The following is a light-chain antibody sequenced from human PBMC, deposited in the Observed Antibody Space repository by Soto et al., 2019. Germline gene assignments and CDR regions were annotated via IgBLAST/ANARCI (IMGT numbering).Light chain of an antibody. J-gene: IGLJ3*02. CDR3: SSWDDSLDGPV. CDR1: YSNIGSNF. Sequence: QSVLTQPPSASATPGQTVTISCSGRYSNIGSNFVSWYQRLPGTAPKLLIYSINQRPSGVPDRFSGCKSGTSASLTISGLQSADEADYFCSSWDDSLDGPVFGGGTKLTVL. CDR2: SIN. V-gene: IGLV1-44*01.